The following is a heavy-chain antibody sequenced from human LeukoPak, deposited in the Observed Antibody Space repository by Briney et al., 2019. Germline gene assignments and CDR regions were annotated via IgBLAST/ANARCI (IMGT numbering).Heavy chain of an antibody. V-gene: IGHV3-30*18. D-gene: IGHD4-23*01. CDR2: ISYDGSNK. CDR3: AKLVGYGGNSGLFNY. J-gene: IGHJ4*02. Sequence: GGSLRLSCAASGFTLSSYGMHWVRQAPGKGLEWVAVISYDGSNKYYADSVKGRFTISRDNSKNTLYLQMNSLRAEDTAVYYCAKLVGYGGNSGLFNYWGQGTLVTVSS. CDR1: GFTLSSYG.